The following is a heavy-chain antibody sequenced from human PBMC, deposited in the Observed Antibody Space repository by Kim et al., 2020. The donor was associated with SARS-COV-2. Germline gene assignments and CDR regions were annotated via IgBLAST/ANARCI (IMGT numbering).Heavy chain of an antibody. CDR1: GFTFSDYA. V-gene: IGHV3-30-3*01. CDR3: ARDLKRFGSGSPIYF. Sequence: GGSLRLSCAASGFTFSDYAIYWVRQAPGKGLEWVALISHDGGNKDYRDSVKGRFTISRDNSKNIVSLEMNIPRTEDTAVYFCARDLKRFGSGSPIYF. D-gene: IGHD1-26*01. J-gene: IGHJ1*01. CDR2: ISHDGGNK.